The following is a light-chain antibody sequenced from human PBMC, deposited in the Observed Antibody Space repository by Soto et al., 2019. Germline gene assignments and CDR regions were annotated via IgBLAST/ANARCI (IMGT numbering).Light chain of an antibody. V-gene: IGKV3-20*01. J-gene: IGKJ1*01. CDR1: QIIPNDL. CDR2: GAS. CDR3: LQYGESPRT. Sequence: EVVLTQSPGTLSLSPGERATLSCRASQIIPNDLIAWYQQKPGQVPRLLIYGASKRATGFQDRFSGSGSGTDFTLTINNLEPGDVAVYDCLQYGESPRTFGQGTKVEIK.